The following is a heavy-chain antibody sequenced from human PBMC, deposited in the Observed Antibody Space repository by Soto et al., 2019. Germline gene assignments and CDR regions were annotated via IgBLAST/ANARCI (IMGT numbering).Heavy chain of an antibody. J-gene: IGHJ4*02. CDR3: ARQYGYSSGFFDY. CDR1: GYTFTGHDIGHD. Sequence: GASVKVSCKASGYTFTGHDIGHDINWVRQATGQGLEWRGWMSPNSGSTGYAQKFQGRVTMTRDTSMSTAYTELSSLRSGDTAVYYCARQYGYSSGFFDYWGQGTPFTVSS. D-gene: IGHD6-19*01. CDR2: MSPNSGST. V-gene: IGHV1-8*01.